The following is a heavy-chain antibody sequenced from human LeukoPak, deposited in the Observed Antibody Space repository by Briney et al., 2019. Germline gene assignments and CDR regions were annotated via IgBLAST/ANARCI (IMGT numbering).Heavy chain of an antibody. CDR2: ISSSSSYI. CDR1: GFTFSSYS. CDR3: ARVASIAARLWYMDV. D-gene: IGHD6-6*01. V-gene: IGHV3-21*01. Sequence: GGSLRLSCAASGFTFSSYSMNWVRQAPGKGLEWVSSISSSSSYIYYADSVKGRFTISRDNAKNSLYLQMNSLRAEDTAVYYCARVASIAARLWYMDVWGKGTTVTVSS. J-gene: IGHJ6*03.